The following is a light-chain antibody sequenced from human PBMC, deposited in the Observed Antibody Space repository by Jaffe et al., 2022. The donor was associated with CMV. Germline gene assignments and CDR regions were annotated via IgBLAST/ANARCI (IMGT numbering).Light chain of an antibody. V-gene: IGLV1-44*01. J-gene: IGLJ2*01. CDR1: RSNIGSNT. Sequence: QSVLTQPPSASGTPGQRVTISCSGSRSNIGSNTVNWYQQLPGTAPKLLIYNNNQRPSGVPDRFSGSKSGTSASVAISGLQSEDEAEYYCAAWDDSLKGWVFGGGTKLTVL. CDR2: NNN. CDR3: AAWDDSLKGWV.